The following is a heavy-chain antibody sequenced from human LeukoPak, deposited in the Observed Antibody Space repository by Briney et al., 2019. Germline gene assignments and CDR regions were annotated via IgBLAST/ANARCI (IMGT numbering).Heavy chain of an antibody. Sequence: ASVKVSCKASGYTFTGYYMHWVRQAPGQGLEWMGWINPNSGGTNYAQKFQGWVTMTRDTSISTAYMELSRLRSDDTAVYYCARGGHYYDSSGYYRGFDPWGQGTLVTVSS. CDR2: INPNSGGT. CDR3: ARGGHYYDSSGYYRGFDP. CDR1: GYTFTGYY. D-gene: IGHD3-22*01. V-gene: IGHV1-2*04. J-gene: IGHJ5*02.